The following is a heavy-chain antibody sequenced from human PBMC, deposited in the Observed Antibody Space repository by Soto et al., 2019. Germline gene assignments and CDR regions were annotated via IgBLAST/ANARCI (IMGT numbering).Heavy chain of an antibody. CDR2: IIPIFGTA. D-gene: IGHD3-3*01. Sequence: QVQLVQSGAEVKKPGSSVKVSCKASGGTFSSYAISWVRQAPGQGLEWMGGIIPIFGTANYGQKFQGRVTITADESTSTAYMELSSLRSEDTAVYYCARGPHYDFWSGYNPTDYWGQGTLVTVSS. V-gene: IGHV1-69*01. CDR3: ARGPHYDFWSGYNPTDY. J-gene: IGHJ4*02. CDR1: GGTFSSYA.